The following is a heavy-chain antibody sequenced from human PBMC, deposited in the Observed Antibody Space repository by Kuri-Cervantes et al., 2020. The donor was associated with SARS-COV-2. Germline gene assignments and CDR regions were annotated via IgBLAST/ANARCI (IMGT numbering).Heavy chain of an antibody. CDR2: IYHSGST. CDR1: GYSISSGYY. J-gene: IGHJ3*02. V-gene: IGHV4-38-2*02. CDR3: ARGRRDGYKFEPSGAFDI. D-gene: IGHD5-24*01. Sequence: SETLSLTCTVSGYSISSGYYWGWIRQPPGKGLEWIGSIYHSGSTYYNPSLKSRVTISVDTSKNQFSLKLSSVTAADTAVYYCARGRRDGYKFEPSGAFDIWGQGTMVTVSS.